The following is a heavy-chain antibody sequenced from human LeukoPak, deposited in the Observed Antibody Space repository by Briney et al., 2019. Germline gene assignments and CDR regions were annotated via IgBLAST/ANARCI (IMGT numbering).Heavy chain of an antibody. Sequence: GGSLRLSCAASGFTFSSYEMNWVRQAPGKGLEWVSYISSSGSTIYYADSVKGRFTISRDNAKNSLYLQMNSLRAEDTAVYYCARPPYYDFWSGYNPPPPLSYMDVWGKGTTVTVSS. D-gene: IGHD3-3*01. CDR3: ARPPYYDFWSGYNPPPPLSYMDV. V-gene: IGHV3-48*03. CDR2: ISSSGSTI. J-gene: IGHJ6*03. CDR1: GFTFSSYE.